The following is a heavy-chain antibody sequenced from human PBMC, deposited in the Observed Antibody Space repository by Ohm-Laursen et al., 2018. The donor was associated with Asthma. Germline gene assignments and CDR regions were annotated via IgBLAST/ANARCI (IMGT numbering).Heavy chain of an antibody. V-gene: IGHV4-31*02. Sequence: SQTLSLTWTVSGGSISSGGYYWSWIRQHPGKGLEWIGYIYYSGSTYYNPSLKSRVTILVDTSKNQFSLKLSSVTAADTAVYYCARENLERGAFDIWGQGTMVTVSS. CDR1: GGSISSGGYY. CDR2: IYYSGST. D-gene: IGHD3-3*01. CDR3: ARENLERGAFDI. J-gene: IGHJ3*02.